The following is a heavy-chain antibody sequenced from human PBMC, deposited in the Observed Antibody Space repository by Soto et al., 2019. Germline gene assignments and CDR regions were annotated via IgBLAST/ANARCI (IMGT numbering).Heavy chain of an antibody. CDR3: AREGSGSYYRGAFDY. J-gene: IGHJ4*02. CDR1: GGSINSGDYY. Sequence: QVQLQESGPGLVKPSQTLSLTCTVSGGSINSGDYYWSWIRQPPGKGLEWIGYIYYSGSTYYNPSLKSRVTISVDTSKNQFSLKLSSVTAADTAVYYCAREGSGSYYRGAFDYWGQGTLVTVSS. CDR2: IYYSGST. D-gene: IGHD3-10*01. V-gene: IGHV4-30-4*01.